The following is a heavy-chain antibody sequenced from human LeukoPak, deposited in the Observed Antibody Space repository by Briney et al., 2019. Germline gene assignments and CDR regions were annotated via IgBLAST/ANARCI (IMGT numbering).Heavy chain of an antibody. Sequence: ASVKVFCKASGYTFTGYHMHWVRQAPGQGLEWMGRLNPESGDTSYAQNFQGRVTITRDTSINSAYMELSRLRSDDTAMYYCAREQPTGRAFDFWGQGTVVTVSS. J-gene: IGHJ3*01. CDR3: AREQPTGRAFDF. CDR2: LNPESGDT. V-gene: IGHV1-2*02. D-gene: IGHD4-17*01. CDR1: GYTFTGYH.